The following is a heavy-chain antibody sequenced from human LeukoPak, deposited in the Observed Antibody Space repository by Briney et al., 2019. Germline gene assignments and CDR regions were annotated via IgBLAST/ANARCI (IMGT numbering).Heavy chain of an antibody. D-gene: IGHD3-16*01. CDR1: GFTFRSYW. Sequence: GGSLRLSCAASGFTFRSYWMSWVRQAPGKGLEWVANIKQEGSEKYYVDSVKGRFTISRDNAKNSLYLQMNSLSAEDTAVYYCAREGARDSGLDYWGQGTLVTVSS. J-gene: IGHJ4*02. CDR2: IKQEGSEK. CDR3: AREGARDSGLDY. V-gene: IGHV3-7*04.